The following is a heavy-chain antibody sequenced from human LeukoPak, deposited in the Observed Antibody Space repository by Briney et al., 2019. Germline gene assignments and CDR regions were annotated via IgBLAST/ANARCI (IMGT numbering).Heavy chain of an antibody. CDR1: GYFISSGYY. J-gene: IGHJ4*02. Sequence: SETLSLTCAVSGYFISSGYYWGWIRQPPGKGLEWIANIYHSGSTYYNPSLKSRVTISVDTSKNQFSLKLSSVTAADTAVYYCARVGIVVVPATPFDYWGQGTLVTVSS. CDR2: IYHSGST. D-gene: IGHD2-2*01. CDR3: ARVGIVVVPATPFDY. V-gene: IGHV4-38-2*01.